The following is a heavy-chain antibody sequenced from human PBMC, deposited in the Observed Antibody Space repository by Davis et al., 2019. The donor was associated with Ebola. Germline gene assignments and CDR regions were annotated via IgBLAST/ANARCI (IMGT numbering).Heavy chain of an antibody. Sequence: ASVKVSCRASGYTFTSYGISWVRQAPGQGLEWMGWINPHNNNTNYAQNVQGRVTMTTDTSTSTAYMEVGSLTSDDTAVYYCARAQFPTTSDHWGPGTLVTVSS. J-gene: IGHJ4*02. CDR2: INPHNNNT. CDR1: GYTFTSYG. CDR3: ARAQFPTTSDH. D-gene: IGHD1-1*01. V-gene: IGHV1-18*01.